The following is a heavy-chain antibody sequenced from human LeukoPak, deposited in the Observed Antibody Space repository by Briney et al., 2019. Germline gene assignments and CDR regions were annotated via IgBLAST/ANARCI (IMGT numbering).Heavy chain of an antibody. D-gene: IGHD2-15*01. CDR2: IYYSGST. Sequence: SETLSLTCTVSGGSISSGGYYWSWIRQHPGKGLEWIGYIYYSGSTYYNPSLKSRVTISVDTSKNQFSLKLSSVTAADTAVYYCARRGPCSGGSCYSFGFDYWGQGTLVTVSS. J-gene: IGHJ4*02. CDR1: GGSISSGGYY. CDR3: ARRGPCSGGSCYSFGFDY. V-gene: IGHV4-31*03.